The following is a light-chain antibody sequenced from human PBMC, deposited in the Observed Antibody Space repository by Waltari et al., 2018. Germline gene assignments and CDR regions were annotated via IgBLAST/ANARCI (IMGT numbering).Light chain of an antibody. V-gene: IGLV2-23*02. CDR2: EVD. CDR3: CSYAGSRIVI. Sequence: QSALTQPASVSGSPGQSITISCTGTSSDVGTYNFVSWYQQHPGKAPKLMIYEVDKRPSGGSNRFSGSKSGNTASLTISVLQAEDEADYSCCSYAGSRIVIFGGGTKLTVL. J-gene: IGLJ2*01. CDR1: SSDVGTYNF.